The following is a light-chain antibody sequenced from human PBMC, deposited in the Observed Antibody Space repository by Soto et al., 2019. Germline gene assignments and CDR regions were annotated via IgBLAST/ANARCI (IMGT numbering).Light chain of an antibody. V-gene: IGKV3-20*01. CDR1: QRVNSSY. J-gene: IGKJ1*01. CDR3: QXYGSSPRT. CDR2: GAS. Sequence: EIVLTQSPGTLSLSPGERATLSCRASQRVNSSYLAWYQQKTGQAPRLLIYGASSRATGIPDRFSGSGSGTDFTFTISRXEPEDFAVXYCQXYGSSPRTFGQGTKVDI.